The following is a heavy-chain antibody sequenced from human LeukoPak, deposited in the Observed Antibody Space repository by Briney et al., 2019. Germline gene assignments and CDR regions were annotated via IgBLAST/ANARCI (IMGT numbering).Heavy chain of an antibody. CDR1: GYTFTGQY. Sequence: ASVKVSCKASGYTFTGQYLHWVRQAPGQGLEWMGWINPNSGATTYAQTFQGRVTMTRDTSISTVYMDLSSLTSDDTAVYYCTRDRGYDYFFDYWGQGTLVTVSS. V-gene: IGHV1-2*02. CDR3: TRDRGYDYFFDY. J-gene: IGHJ4*02. CDR2: INPNSGAT. D-gene: IGHD5-12*01.